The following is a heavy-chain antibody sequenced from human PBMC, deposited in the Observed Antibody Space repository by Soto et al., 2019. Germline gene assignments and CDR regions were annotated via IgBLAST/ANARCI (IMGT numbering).Heavy chain of an antibody. CDR2: IYYIGST. J-gene: IGHJ5*02. Sequence: SETLSLTCTLSVFSIISSSYDLGWIRQPPWNGLEGIVSIYYIGSTYYNPSLKIRVTISVDTSKNQFSLKLSSVTAADTAVYYCARQAYYYDSSGYYYISWLDRWGQQTMVTXSS. D-gene: IGHD3-22*01. CDR3: ARQAYYYDSSGYYYISWLDR. CDR1: VFSIISSSYD. V-gene: IGHV4-39*01.